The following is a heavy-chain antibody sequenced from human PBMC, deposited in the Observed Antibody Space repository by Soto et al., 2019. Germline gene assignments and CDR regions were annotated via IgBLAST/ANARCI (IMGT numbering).Heavy chain of an antibody. V-gene: IGHV3-23*01. CDR2: ISGSGSST. Sequence: EVQLLESGGGLVQPGGSLRLSCAASGFTFSSDAMSWVRQAPGKGLEWVSIISGSGSSTYYADSVKGRFTISRDNSKNTLDLQMNSLRAEDTAVYYCASRSSGWYFDYWGQGTLVTVSS. CDR1: GFTFSSDA. J-gene: IGHJ4*02. D-gene: IGHD6-19*01. CDR3: ASRSSGWYFDY.